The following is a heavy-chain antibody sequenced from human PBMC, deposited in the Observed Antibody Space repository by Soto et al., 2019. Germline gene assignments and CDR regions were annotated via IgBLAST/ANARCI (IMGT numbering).Heavy chain of an antibody. J-gene: IGHJ4*02. D-gene: IGHD2-8*02. CDR2: IKYDESET. CDR3: ARYLPSGPLDF. CDR1: GFTFSHYW. V-gene: IGHV3-7*05. Sequence: EVQLVESGGGLVQSGGSLRLSCVASGFTFSHYWMSWVRQAPGKGLEWVANIKYDESETHYGDSVKGRFIISRDNAKDSLYLQMNSLRDDDTAVYYCARYLPSGPLDFWGQGSLVIVSA.